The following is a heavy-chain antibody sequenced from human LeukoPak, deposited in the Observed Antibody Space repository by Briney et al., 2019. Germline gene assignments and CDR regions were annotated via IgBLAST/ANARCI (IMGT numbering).Heavy chain of an antibody. CDR1: GFRFSDYY. D-gene: IGHD3/OR15-3a*01. V-gene: IGHV3-66*03. J-gene: IGHJ5*02. CDR3: ARDRAANQDWVEFDP. CDR2: IRDSGEA. Sequence: PGGSLRLSCAVSGFRFSDYYMSWVRQAPGKGLEWVGLIRDSGEAFYADFARSRFAISRDESENTLYLQMNSLRVEDTAVYFCARDRAANQDWVEFDPWGQGTPVIVSS.